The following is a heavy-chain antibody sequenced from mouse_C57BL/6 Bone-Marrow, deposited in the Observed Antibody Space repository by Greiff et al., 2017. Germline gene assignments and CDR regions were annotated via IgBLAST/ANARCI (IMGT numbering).Heavy chain of an antibody. CDR2: IDPSDSYT. D-gene: IGHD1-3*01. J-gene: IGHJ2*01. V-gene: IGHV1-69*01. CDR3: ARVKDWSDY. Sequence: QVQLQQPGAELVMPGASVKLSCKASGYTFTSYWMHWVKQRPGQGLEWIGEIDPSDSYTNYNQKFKGKSTLTVDKSSSTAYMQLSSLTSEDSAVYYCARVKDWSDYWGQGTTLTVSS. CDR1: GYTFTSYW.